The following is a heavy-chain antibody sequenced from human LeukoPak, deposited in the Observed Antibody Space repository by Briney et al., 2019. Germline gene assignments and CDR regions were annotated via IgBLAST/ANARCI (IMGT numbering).Heavy chain of an antibody. Sequence: GGSLRLSCAASGFTFSSHWMCWVRQAPGKGLVWVSRINSDGSSTNYADSVKGRFTISRDNAKNTLYLQMNSLRAEDTAVFYCVRDLRQCIGGACYAWGQGTLVTVSS. D-gene: IGHD2-21*02. CDR2: INSDGSST. CDR1: GFTFSSHW. J-gene: IGHJ5*02. CDR3: VRDLRQCIGGACYA. V-gene: IGHV3-74*01.